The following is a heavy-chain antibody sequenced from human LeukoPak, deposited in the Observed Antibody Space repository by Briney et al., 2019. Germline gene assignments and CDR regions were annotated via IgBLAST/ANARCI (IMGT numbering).Heavy chain of an antibody. Sequence: ASVKVSFKASGYTFTTYYMHWVRQAPGQGLEWMGVINPSAGSTSYAQKFQGRVTMTRDTSTSTVYMELSSLRSGDTAIYSFAGDHSGSQHWFDPWGQGTLVTVSS. CDR1: GYTFTTYY. V-gene: IGHV1-46*03. J-gene: IGHJ5*02. CDR2: INPSAGST. D-gene: IGHD1-26*01. CDR3: AGDHSGSQHWFDP.